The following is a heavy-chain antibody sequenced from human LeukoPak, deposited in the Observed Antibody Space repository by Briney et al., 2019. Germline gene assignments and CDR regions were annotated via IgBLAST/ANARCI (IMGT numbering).Heavy chain of an antibody. CDR3: ARVLAAAGYIYYYYYMDV. Sequence: ASVKVSCKASGYTFTSYDINWVRQATGQGLEGMGWMNPNSGNTGYAQKFQGRVTMTRNTSISTAYMELSSLRSEDTAVYYCARVLAAAGYIYYYYYMDVWGKGTTVTVSS. J-gene: IGHJ6*03. V-gene: IGHV1-8*01. CDR1: GYTFTSYD. D-gene: IGHD6-13*01. CDR2: MNPNSGNT.